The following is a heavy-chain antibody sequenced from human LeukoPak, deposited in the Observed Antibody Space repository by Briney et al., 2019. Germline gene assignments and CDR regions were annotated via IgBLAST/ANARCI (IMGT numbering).Heavy chain of an antibody. CDR1: GFTFSSYA. J-gene: IGHJ4*02. V-gene: IGHV3-23*01. Sequence: GGSLRLSCAASGFTFSSYAMSWVRQAPGKGLEWVSAISGSGGSTYYADSVEGRFTISRDNSKNTLYLQMNSLRAEDTAVYYCAKDLLAGYYDSSGHDWGQGTLVTVSS. CDR2: ISGSGGST. CDR3: AKDLLAGYYDSSGHD. D-gene: IGHD3-22*01.